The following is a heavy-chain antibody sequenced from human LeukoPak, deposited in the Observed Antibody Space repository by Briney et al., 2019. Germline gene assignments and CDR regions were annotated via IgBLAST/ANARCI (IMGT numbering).Heavy chain of an antibody. V-gene: IGHV5-51*01. D-gene: IGHD2-2*01. J-gene: IGHJ3*02. CDR1: GYIFTRYW. CDR3: TRLDCSTSCYPRDAFDI. CDR2: IYPRDSDT. Sequence: GASLQISFQCSGYIFTRYWIGWVRPLPGKGLEWMGIIYPRDSDTRYSPSFQGQVTISADKSINTAYLQWSSLKASDTAMYYCTRLDCSTSCYPRDAFDIWGQGTMVTVS.